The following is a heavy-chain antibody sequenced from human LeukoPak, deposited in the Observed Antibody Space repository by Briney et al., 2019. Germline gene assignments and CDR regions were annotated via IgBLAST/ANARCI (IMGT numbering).Heavy chain of an antibody. J-gene: IGHJ6*03. CDR3: ARDSPNGYTHGHRYYYMDV. D-gene: IGHD5-12*01. CDR1: GGSISPYY. Sequence: SETLSLTCTVSGGSISPYYWTWIRQSAGGGLGYIGRIHSGGTTNYNPSLTSRITLSVDTSKNQFSLKLTSVTAADTAVYFCARDSPNGYTHGHRYYYMDVWGKGTTVTVSS. CDR2: IHSGGTT. V-gene: IGHV4-4*07.